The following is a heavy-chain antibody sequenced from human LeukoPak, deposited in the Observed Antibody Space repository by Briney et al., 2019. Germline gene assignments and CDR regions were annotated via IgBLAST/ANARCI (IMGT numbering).Heavy chain of an antibody. CDR2: TYYRSKWYN. V-gene: IGHV6-1*01. CDR1: GDSVSINSAT. CDR3: ARRLTQYDCFDP. J-gene: IGHJ5*02. Sequence: SQTLSLRCAISGDSVSINSATWNWIRQSPSRGLEWLGRTYYRSKWYNDYAVSVKSRITINPDTSKNQFSLQLNSVTPEDTAVYYCARRLTQYDCFDPWGQGILVTVSS. D-gene: IGHD2-2*01.